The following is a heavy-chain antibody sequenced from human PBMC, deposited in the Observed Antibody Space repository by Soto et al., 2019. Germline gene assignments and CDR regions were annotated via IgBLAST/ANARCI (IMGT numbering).Heavy chain of an antibody. CDR1: GYTFTSYG. J-gene: IGHJ5*02. CDR3: GRDLTPVGATPPEENWLAP. Sequence: ASVKVSFKASGYTFTSYGISWVRQAPGQGLEWMGWISAYNGNTNYAQKLQGRVTMTTDTSTSTAYMELRSLRSDDTAVYYCGRDLTPVGATPPEENWLAPGAREPLVTVSS. CDR2: ISAYNGNT. D-gene: IGHD1-26*01. V-gene: IGHV1-18*01.